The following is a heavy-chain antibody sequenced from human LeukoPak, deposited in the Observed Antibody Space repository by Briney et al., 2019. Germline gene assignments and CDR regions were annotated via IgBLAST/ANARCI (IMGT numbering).Heavy chain of an antibody. CDR2: SYYSGST. CDR1: GGSLSSSSYY. J-gene: IGHJ1*01. CDR3: ARQFYESRSPHAKYFQQ. Sequence: PSETLSLTCSVSGGSLSSSSYYWGWIRQARGRGVAWIENSYYSGSTYYSPAGKSRVTICQDTAKNKFSLKLNSVTAADTAVYYCARQFYESRSPHAKYFQQWGQGTLVTVSS. D-gene: IGHD3-22*01. V-gene: IGHV4-39*01.